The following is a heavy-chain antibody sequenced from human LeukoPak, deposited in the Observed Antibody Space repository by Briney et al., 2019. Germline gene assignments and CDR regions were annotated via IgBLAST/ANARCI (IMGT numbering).Heavy chain of an antibody. CDR1: GYTFTSYG. CDR2: ISAYNGNT. D-gene: IGHD4-23*01. J-gene: IGHJ4*02. CDR3: ARDLLLAPNPVVTPRFGY. Sequence: ASVKVSCKASGYTFTSYGISWVRQAPGQGLEWMGWISAYNGNTNYAQKLQGRVTMTTDTSTSTAYMELRSLRSDDTAVYYCARDLLLAPNPVVTPRFGYWGQGTLVTVSS. V-gene: IGHV1-18*01.